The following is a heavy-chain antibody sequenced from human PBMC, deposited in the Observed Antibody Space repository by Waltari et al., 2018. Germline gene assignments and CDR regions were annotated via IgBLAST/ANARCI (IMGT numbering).Heavy chain of an antibody. CDR3: AKDLRQLVPHFDY. CDR1: GFTFSSHG. CDR2: IRYDGSNK. V-gene: IGHV3-30*02. J-gene: IGHJ4*02. D-gene: IGHD6-6*01. Sequence: QLQLVESGGGVVQPGGSLRLSCAASGFTFSSHGMHWVRQAPGKGLEWVAFIRYDGSNKYYADVVKGRFTISRENSKNTLYLQMNSLRAEDTAVYYCAKDLRQLVPHFDYWGQGTLVTVSS.